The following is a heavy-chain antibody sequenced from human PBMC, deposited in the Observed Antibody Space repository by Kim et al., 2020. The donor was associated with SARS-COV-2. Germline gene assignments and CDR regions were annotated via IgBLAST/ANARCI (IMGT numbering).Heavy chain of an antibody. J-gene: IGHJ4*02. V-gene: IGHV3-30*01. Sequence: SKKYYADSVNGRFTISRDNTKNTLYLQMNRLRAEDTAVYYCARSGGNQGYWGQGTLVTVSS. D-gene: IGHD2-15*01. CDR3: ARSGGNQGY. CDR2: SKK.